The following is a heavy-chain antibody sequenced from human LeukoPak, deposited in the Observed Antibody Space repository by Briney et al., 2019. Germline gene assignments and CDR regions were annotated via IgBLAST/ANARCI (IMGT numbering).Heavy chain of an antibody. J-gene: IGHJ4*02. CDR2: ISSSGSTI. CDR3: ARDPNGSGYYRPYYFDY. Sequence: GGSLRLSCAASGFTFSDYYMSWIRQAPGKGLEWVSFISSSGSTIYYSDSVKGRFTISRDNAKNSLYLQMSSLRAEDTAVYYCARDPNGSGYYRPYYFDYWGQGTLVTVSS. CDR1: GFTFSDYY. D-gene: IGHD3-22*01. V-gene: IGHV3-11*01.